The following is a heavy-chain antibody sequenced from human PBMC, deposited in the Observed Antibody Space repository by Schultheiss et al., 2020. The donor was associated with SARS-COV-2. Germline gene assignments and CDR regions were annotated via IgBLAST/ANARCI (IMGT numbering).Heavy chain of an antibody. J-gene: IGHJ4*02. CDR1: GFTFSSYA. D-gene: IGHD5-18*01. CDR2: ISGSGGGT. CDR3: ARGVGYSYGSFDY. V-gene: IGHV3-23*01. Sequence: GGSLRLSCAASGFTFSSYAMSWVRQAPGKGLEWVSAISGSGGGTYYADSVKGRFTISRDNSKNTLYLQMNSLRAEDTAVYYCARGVGYSYGSFDYWGQGTLVTVSS.